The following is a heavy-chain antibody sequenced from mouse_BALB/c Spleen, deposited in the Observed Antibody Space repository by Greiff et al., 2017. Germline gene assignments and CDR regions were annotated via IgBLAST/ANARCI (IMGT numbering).Heavy chain of an antibody. J-gene: IGHJ4*01. V-gene: IGHV5-9-4*01. CDR1: GFTFSSYA. CDR3: ARDRGLLRGDY. D-gene: IGHD2-3*01. Sequence: EVQLVESGGGLVKPGGSLKLSCAASGFTFSSYAMSWVRQSPEKRLEWVAEISSGGSYTYYPDTVTGRFTISRDNAKNTLYLEMSSLRSEDTAMYYCARDRGLLRGDYWGQGTSVTVSS. CDR2: ISSGGSYT.